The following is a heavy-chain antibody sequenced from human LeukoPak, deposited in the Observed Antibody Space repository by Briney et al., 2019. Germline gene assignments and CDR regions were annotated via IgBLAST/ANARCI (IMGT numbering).Heavy chain of an antibody. Sequence: RASVKVSCKASGYTFTSYGISWVRQAPGQGLEWMGWISGYSRNTYYAQKLQDRVTMTTDTPTSTAYMELRSLRSDDTAIYYCARGAVTVYGSVDYWGQGTLVTVSS. J-gene: IGHJ4*02. CDR2: ISGYSRNT. CDR3: ARGAVTVYGSVDY. V-gene: IGHV1-18*01. D-gene: IGHD4-11*01. CDR1: GYTFTSYG.